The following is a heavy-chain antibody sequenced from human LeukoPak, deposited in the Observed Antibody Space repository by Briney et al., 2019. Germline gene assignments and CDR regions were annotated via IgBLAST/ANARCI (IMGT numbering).Heavy chain of an antibody. CDR2: IILILGIA. CDR1: GGTFSSYA. V-gene: IGHV1-69*04. Sequence: SVKVSCKASGGTFSSYAISWVRQAPGQGLEWMGRIILILGIANYAQKFQGRVTITADKSTSTAYMELSSLRSEDTAVYYCARGSSTGGWFRGYYYYGMDVWGQGTTVTVSS. J-gene: IGHJ6*02. CDR3: ARGSSTGGWFRGYYYYGMDV. D-gene: IGHD6-19*01.